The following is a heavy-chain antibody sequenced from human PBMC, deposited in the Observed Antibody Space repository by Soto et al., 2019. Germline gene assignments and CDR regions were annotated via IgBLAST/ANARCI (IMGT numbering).Heavy chain of an antibody. Sequence: PGGSLRLSCAASGFTFSSYGMHWVRQAPGKGLEWVAVIWYDGSNKYYADSVKGRFTISRDNSKNTLYLQMNSLRAEDTAVYYCARDALAAAGINEDWFDPWGQGTLVTVSS. CDR1: GFTFSSYG. V-gene: IGHV3-33*01. D-gene: IGHD6-13*01. CDR2: IWYDGSNK. J-gene: IGHJ5*02. CDR3: ARDALAAAGINEDWFDP.